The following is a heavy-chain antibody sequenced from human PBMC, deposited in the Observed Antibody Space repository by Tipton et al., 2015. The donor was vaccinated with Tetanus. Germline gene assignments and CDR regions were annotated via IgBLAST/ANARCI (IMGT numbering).Heavy chain of an antibody. CDR2: ISGNGESK. Sequence: QLVQSGGDLVQPGGSLRLSCAASGFTFHDYAIHWVRHVSGKGLEWVSAISGNGESKVYADSVKGRFTISRDNANNSLYVLMDSLRPEDTALYYCARAVRGRDVFDIWGQGTMVIVSS. V-gene: IGHV3-9*01. J-gene: IGHJ3*02. CDR1: GFTFHDYA. CDR3: ARAVRGRDVFDI. D-gene: IGHD3-10*01.